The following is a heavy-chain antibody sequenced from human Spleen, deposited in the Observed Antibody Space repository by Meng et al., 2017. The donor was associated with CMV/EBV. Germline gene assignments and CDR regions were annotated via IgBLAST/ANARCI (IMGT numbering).Heavy chain of an antibody. Sequence: GESLKISCAASGFTFRHFAMHWVRQAPGKGLEWVAVISYDGSRAYYADSVKGRFTISRDSSKNTVYLQMNSLRAEDTAVYYCANQLLYDAWGQGTLVTVSS. CDR1: GFTFRHFA. D-gene: IGHD4-23*01. J-gene: IGHJ5*02. CDR3: ANQLLYDA. CDR2: ISYDGSRA. V-gene: IGHV3-30-3*02.